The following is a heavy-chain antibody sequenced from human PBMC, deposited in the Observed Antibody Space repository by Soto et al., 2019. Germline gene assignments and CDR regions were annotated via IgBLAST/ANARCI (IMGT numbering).Heavy chain of an antibody. CDR3: ARALAGSSRYDS. J-gene: IGHJ4*02. D-gene: IGHD6-6*01. CDR2: IFSGADK. Sequence: QVTLKESGPVLVKPTETLTLTCTVSGFSLGSAAMGVAWIRQPPGKALEWLAHIFSGADKGYLTSLKSRLTISKDTSKSQVVLTMTNLDPVDTATYYCARALAGSSRYDSWGQGTLVTVSS. CDR1: GFSLGSAAMG. V-gene: IGHV2-26*01.